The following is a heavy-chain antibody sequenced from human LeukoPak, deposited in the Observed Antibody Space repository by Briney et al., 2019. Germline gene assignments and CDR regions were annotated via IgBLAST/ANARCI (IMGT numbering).Heavy chain of an antibody. CDR3: ARQYDSYFYYYLDV. D-gene: IGHD3-3*01. Sequence: PSETLSLTCAVSGTPINNAYYWVWIRQPPGKGLEWIGSLYHPDSTYYNPSLKSRVTMSVGTSRNQFSLKMSFVTAADTAVYYCARQYDSYFYYYLDVWGTGTTVTVSS. J-gene: IGHJ6*03. CDR2: LYHPDST. V-gene: IGHV4-38-2*01. CDR1: GTPINNAYY.